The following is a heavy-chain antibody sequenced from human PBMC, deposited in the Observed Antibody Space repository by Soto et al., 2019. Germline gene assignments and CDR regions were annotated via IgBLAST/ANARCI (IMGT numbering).Heavy chain of an antibody. CDR3: AAPSIAAADPRRYYYGMDV. CDR2: INHSGST. CDR1: GGSFSGYY. J-gene: IGHJ6*02. D-gene: IGHD6-13*01. Sequence: ASETLSLTCAVYGGSFSGYYWSWIRQPPGKGLEWIGEINHSGSTNYNPSLKSRVTISVDTSKNQLSLKLSSVTAADTAVYYCAAPSIAAADPRRYYYGMDVWGQGTTVTVSS. V-gene: IGHV4-34*01.